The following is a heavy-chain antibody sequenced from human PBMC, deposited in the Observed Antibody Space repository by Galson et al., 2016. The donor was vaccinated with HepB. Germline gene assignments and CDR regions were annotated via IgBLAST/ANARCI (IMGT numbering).Heavy chain of an antibody. CDR2: IWYEESNK. CDR3: ARRNFGGFDI. D-gene: IGHD4/OR15-4a*01. J-gene: IGHJ3*02. Sequence: SLRLSCAASEFTFSSYAMHWVRQAPGKGLEWVAVIWYEESNKNYADSVKGRFTTSRDNSKNTLYLQMNSLRAEDTAVYYRARRNFGGFDIWGQCTMVTVSS. CDR1: EFTFSSYA. V-gene: IGHV3-33*01.